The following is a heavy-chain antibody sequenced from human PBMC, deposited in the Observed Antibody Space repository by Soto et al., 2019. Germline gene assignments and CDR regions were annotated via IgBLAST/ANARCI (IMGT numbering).Heavy chain of an antibody. CDR3: AKDFVSDKFDSQIVVVPAAIDY. CDR1: GFTFSSYA. J-gene: IGHJ4*02. CDR2: ISGSGGST. V-gene: IGHV3-23*01. D-gene: IGHD2-2*02. Sequence: GGSLRLSCAASGFTFSSYAMSWVRQAPGKGLEWVSAISGSGGSTYYADSVKGRFTISRDNSKNTLYLQMNSLRAEDTAVYYCAKDFVSDKFDSQIVVVPAAIDYWGQGTLVTVSS.